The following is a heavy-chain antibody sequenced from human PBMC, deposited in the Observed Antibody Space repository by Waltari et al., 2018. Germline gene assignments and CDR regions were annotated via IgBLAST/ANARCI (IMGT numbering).Heavy chain of an antibody. CDR1: GYTLTELS. CDR3: ATAVKYYDSRSLDY. J-gene: IGHJ4*02. CDR2: CDLEDGET. D-gene: IGHD3-22*01. Sequence: QVQLVQSGAEVKKPGASVKVSCKVSGYTLTELSMHWVRQAYGKGLWWMGGCDLEDGETIYVQKCQGRGTMTEDTYTDTAYMAPSSLRSEDTAVYYCATAVKYYDSRSLDYWGQGTLVTVSS. V-gene: IGHV1-24*01.